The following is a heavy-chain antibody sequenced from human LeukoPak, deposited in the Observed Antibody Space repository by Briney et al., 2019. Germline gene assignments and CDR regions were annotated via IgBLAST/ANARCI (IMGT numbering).Heavy chain of an antibody. V-gene: IGHV3-21*01. CDR2: ISSTSAYI. Sequence: PGGSLRLSCAASGFTFSSDSMHWVRQAPGKGLEWVSSISSTSAYIYYADSVKGRFTISRDNAKNSLYLQMNSLRAEETAVYYCAREVMVVAATTFWYFDLWGRGTLVTVPS. CDR3: AREVMVVAATTFWYFDL. J-gene: IGHJ2*01. D-gene: IGHD2-15*01. CDR1: GFTFSSDS.